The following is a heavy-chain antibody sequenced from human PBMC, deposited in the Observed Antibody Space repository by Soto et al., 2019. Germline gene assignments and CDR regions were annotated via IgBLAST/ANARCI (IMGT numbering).Heavy chain of an antibody. Sequence: QVQLVQSGAEVKKPGSSVKVSCKASGGTFSSYAISWVRQAPGQGLEWMGGIIPIFGTANYAQKCQGRVTITADESTSTGYMELSSLRSEDTAVYYCARDRGDGCGPNYCRMDVWCQGTTVTVSS. CDR2: IIPIFGTA. D-gene: IGHD6-19*01. V-gene: IGHV1-69*01. CDR3: ARDRGDGCGPNYCRMDV. J-gene: IGHJ6*02. CDR1: GGTFSSYA.